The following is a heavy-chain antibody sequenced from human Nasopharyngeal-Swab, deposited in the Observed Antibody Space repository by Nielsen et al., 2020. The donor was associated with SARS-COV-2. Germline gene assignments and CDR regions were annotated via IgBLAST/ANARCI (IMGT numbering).Heavy chain of an antibody. CDR2: ISWNSGSI. Sequence: SLKISCAASGFTFDDYAMHWVRQAPGKGLEWVSSISWNSGSIGYADSVTGRFTISRDNAKNSLYLQMSSLRAEDTALYYCASLPAAVGGYSGMDVWGQGTTVTVSS. V-gene: IGHV3-9*01. D-gene: IGHD6-19*01. CDR3: ASLPAAVGGYSGMDV. CDR1: GFTFDDYA. J-gene: IGHJ6*02.